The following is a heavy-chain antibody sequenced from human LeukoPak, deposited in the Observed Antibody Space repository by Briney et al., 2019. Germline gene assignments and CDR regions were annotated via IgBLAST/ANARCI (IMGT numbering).Heavy chain of an antibody. D-gene: IGHD3-3*01. Sequence: SGPTLVKPTQTLTLTCTFSGFSLSTSGVGVGWIRQPPGKALEWLALIYWNDDKRYSPSLKSRLTITKDTSKNQVVLTMTNMDPVDTATYYCAHNSYDFWSGYYFGYWGQGTLVTVSS. J-gene: IGHJ4*02. V-gene: IGHV2-5*01. CDR2: IYWNDDK. CDR1: GFSLSTSGVG. CDR3: AHNSYDFWSGYYFGY.